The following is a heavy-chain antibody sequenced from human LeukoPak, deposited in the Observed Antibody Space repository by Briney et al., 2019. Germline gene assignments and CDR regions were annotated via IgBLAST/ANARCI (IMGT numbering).Heavy chain of an antibody. V-gene: IGHV4-59*01. CDR3: ARVTAMVYDFDY. CDR2: IYYSGST. J-gene: IGHJ4*02. Sequence: PSETLSLTCTVSGGSISSYYWSWIRQPPGKGLEWIGYIYYSGSTNYNPSLKSRVTISVDTSKNQFSLKLSSVTAADTAVYYCARVTAMVYDFDYWDQGTLVTVSS. CDR1: GGSISSYY. D-gene: IGHD5-18*01.